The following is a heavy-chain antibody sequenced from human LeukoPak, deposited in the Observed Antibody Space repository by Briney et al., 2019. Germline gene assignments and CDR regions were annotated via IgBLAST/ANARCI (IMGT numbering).Heavy chain of an antibody. Sequence: GGSLTLSCSASGFTFSSYAMHWVRPAPGKGLEWVAVISYDGSNKYYADSVKGRFTISRDNSKNTLYLQMHSLRAEDTAVYYCARVYGDYGYWGQGTLVSVPS. V-gene: IGHV3-30*04. CDR1: GFTFSSYA. J-gene: IGHJ4*02. CDR3: ARVYGDYGY. D-gene: IGHD4-17*01. CDR2: ISYDGSNK.